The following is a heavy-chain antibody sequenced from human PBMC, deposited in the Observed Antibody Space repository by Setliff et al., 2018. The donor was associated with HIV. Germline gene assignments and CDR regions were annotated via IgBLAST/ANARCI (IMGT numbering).Heavy chain of an antibody. CDR3: ARDSRPRSGFWVSDYYYYMDV. CDR2: IGSDVSII. Sequence: GGSLRLSCVVSGVTFSIYSMAWVRQAPGKGLEWLSYIGSDVSIIFYGDSVKGRFTISRDNAKNSLYLQINSLRAEDTAVYYCARDSRPRSGFWVSDYYYYMDVWGKGTTVTVSS. V-gene: IGHV3-48*04. D-gene: IGHD3-3*01. CDR1: GVTFSIYS. J-gene: IGHJ6*03.